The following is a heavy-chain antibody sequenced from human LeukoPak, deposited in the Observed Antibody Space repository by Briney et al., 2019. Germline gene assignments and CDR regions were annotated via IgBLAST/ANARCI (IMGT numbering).Heavy chain of an antibody. J-gene: IGHJ4*02. CDR2: ISGSDGST. CDR1: GFTFSSYA. V-gene: IGHV3-23*01. D-gene: IGHD1-14*01. CDR3: AHIHRGQHFDY. Sequence: PGGSLRLSCAVSGFTFSSYAMSWVRQAPGKGLEWVSAISGSDGSTYYADSVKGRFTISRDNSKNTLYLQMNSLRAEDTAVYYCAHIHRGQHFDYWGQGTLVTVSS.